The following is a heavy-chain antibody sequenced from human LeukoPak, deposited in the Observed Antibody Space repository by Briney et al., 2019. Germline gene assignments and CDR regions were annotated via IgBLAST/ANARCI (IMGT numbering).Heavy chain of an antibody. CDR2: INPNSGGT. J-gene: IGHJ4*02. V-gene: IGHV1-2*06. CDR3: VSSSGYYRPTGY. CDR1: GYTFTGYY. D-gene: IGHD3-22*01. Sequence: ASVKVSCKASGYTFTGYYMHWVRQAPGQGLEWMGRINPNSGGTNYAQKFQGRVTMTRGTSISTAYMELSRLRSDDTAVYYCVSSSGYYRPTGYWGQGTLVTVSS.